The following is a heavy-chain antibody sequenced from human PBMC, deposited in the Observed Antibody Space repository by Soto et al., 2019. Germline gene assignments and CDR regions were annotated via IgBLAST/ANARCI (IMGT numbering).Heavy chain of an antibody. J-gene: IGHJ5*02. CDR3: VKMVVAATSRLNDP. Sequence: GGSLRLSCSASGFTFSSYAMHWVRQAPGKGLEYVSAISSNGGSTYYADSVKGRFTISRDNSKNTLYLQMSSLRAEDTAVYYCVKMVVAATSRLNDPWGQGTLVTVSS. V-gene: IGHV3-64D*08. CDR2: ISSNGGST. CDR1: GFTFSSYA. D-gene: IGHD2-15*01.